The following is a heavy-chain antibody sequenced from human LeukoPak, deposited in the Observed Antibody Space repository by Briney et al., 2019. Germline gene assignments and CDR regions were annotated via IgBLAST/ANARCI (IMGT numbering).Heavy chain of an antibody. V-gene: IGHV4-39*01. Sequence: SETLSLTCTVSGGSISSSSYYWGWIRQPPGKGLEWIGSIYYSGSTYYNPSLKSRVTISVDTSKNQFPLKLSSVTAADTAVYYCARHMRGLVDTAMADPFDYWGQGTLVTVSS. CDR1: GGSISSSSYY. D-gene: IGHD5-18*01. CDR2: IYYSGST. CDR3: ARHMRGLVDTAMADPFDY. J-gene: IGHJ4*02.